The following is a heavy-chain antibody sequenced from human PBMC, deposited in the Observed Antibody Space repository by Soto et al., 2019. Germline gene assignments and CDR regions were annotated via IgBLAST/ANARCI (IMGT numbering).Heavy chain of an antibody. D-gene: IGHD2-2*01. V-gene: IGHV4-59*01. CDR3: ARGSGGYCSSTSCFGTFDY. J-gene: IGHJ4*02. CDR1: GGSISSYY. Sequence: ETLSLTCTVSGGSISSYYWSWIRQPPGKGLEWIGYIYYSGSTNYNPSLKSRVTISVDTSKNQFSLKLSSVTAADTAVYYCARGSGGYCSSTSCFGTFDYWGQGTLVTVSS. CDR2: IYYSGST.